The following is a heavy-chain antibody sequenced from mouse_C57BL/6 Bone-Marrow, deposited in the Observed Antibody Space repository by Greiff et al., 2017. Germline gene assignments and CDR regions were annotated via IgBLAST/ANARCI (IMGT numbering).Heavy chain of an antibody. D-gene: IGHD2-2*01. V-gene: IGHV2-5*01. CDR2: IWRGGST. CDR3: AKYGRLRDAMDY. CDR1: GFSLTSYG. J-gene: IGHJ4*01. Sequence: QVHVKQSGPGLVQPSQSLSITCTVSGFSLTSYGVHWVRQSPGKGLEWLGVIWRGGSTDYNAAFMSRLSITKDNSKSQVFFKMNSLQADDTAIYYCAKYGRLRDAMDYWGQGTSVTVSS.